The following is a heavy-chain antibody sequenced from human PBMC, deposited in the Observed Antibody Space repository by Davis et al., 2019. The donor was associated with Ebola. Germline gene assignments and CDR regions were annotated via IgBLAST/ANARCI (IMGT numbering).Heavy chain of an antibody. J-gene: IGHJ4*02. CDR3: TRQKAVGATTGYDY. V-gene: IGHV3-73*01. D-gene: IGHD1-26*01. CDR2: IRSQANSYAT. Sequence: GGSLRLTCAASGSTFSRSAMHWVRHASGNGLGSVGRIRSQANSYATAYAASVKGRFTIPRDDSKNTAYLQMNSLKTEDTAVYYCTRQKAVGATTGYDYWGQGTLVTVAS. CDR1: GSTFSRSA.